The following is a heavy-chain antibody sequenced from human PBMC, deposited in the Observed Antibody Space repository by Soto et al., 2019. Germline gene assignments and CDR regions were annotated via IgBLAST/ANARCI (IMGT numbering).Heavy chain of an antibody. CDR1: GYRFTSYW. V-gene: IGHV5-51*01. CDR2: IYPGDSDT. D-gene: IGHD3-9*01. CDR3: ATSRQDILTGYYTAILDY. Sequence: GESLKISCKGSGYRFTSYWVGWVRQMPGKGLEWMGIIYPGDSDTRYSPSFQGQVTISADKSISTAYLQWSSLKASDTAMYYCATSRQDILTGYYTAILDYWGQGTLVTVSS. J-gene: IGHJ4*02.